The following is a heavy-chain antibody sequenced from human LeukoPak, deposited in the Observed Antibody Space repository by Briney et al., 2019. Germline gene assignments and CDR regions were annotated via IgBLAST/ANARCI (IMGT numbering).Heavy chain of an antibody. J-gene: IGHJ4*02. CDR2: IYYSGST. Sequence: PSETLSLTCTVSGGSISSSSYYWGWIRQPPGKGLEWIGSIYYSGSTYYNPSLKSRVTISVDTSKTQFSLKLSSVTAADTAVYYCARDMRGFQLPTWYGFDYWGQGTLVTVSS. CDR1: GGSISSSSYY. CDR3: ARDMRGFQLPTWYGFDY. D-gene: IGHD2-2*01. V-gene: IGHV4-39*07.